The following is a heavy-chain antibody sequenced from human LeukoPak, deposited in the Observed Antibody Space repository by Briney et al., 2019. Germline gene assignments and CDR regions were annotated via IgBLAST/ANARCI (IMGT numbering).Heavy chain of an antibody. CDR2: ISSSSNYI. D-gene: IGHD1-14*01. V-gene: IGHV3-21*01. Sequence: GGSLRLSCAASGFTFISYSINWVRQAPGKGLEWVSSISSSSNYIYYADSVKGRFTISRDNAKNSLYLQMNSLRAEDTAVYYCARGYYYGLDVWGKGTTVTVSS. J-gene: IGHJ6*04. CDR1: GFTFISYS. CDR3: ARGYYYGLDV.